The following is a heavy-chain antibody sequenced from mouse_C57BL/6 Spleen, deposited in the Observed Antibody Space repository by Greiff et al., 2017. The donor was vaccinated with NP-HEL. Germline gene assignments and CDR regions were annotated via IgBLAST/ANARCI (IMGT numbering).Heavy chain of an antibody. J-gene: IGHJ2*01. V-gene: IGHV1-69*01. CDR3: ARGTGTSDYFDY. CDR1: GYTFTSYW. D-gene: IGHD4-1*01. CDR2: IDPSDSYT. Sequence: QVQLKQSGAELVMPGASVKLSCKASGYTFTSYWMHWVKQRPGQGLEWIGEIDPSDSYTNYNQKFKGKSTLTVDKSSSTAYMQLSSLTSEDSAVYYCARGTGTSDYFDYWGQGTTLTVSS.